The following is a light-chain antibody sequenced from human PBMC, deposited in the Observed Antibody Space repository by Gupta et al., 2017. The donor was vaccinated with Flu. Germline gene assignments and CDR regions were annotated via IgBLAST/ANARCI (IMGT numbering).Light chain of an antibody. CDR1: SSDIGSYNL. CDR2: EGS. V-gene: IGLV2-23*01. Sequence: MTISCTGTSSDIGSYNLVSWYQQHPGKAPKLLIYEGSERPSGVSSRFSGSKSGNTASLTISGLQAEDEAAYYCCSYTGRSPVVFGGGTTVTVL. J-gene: IGLJ2*01. CDR3: CSYTGRSPVV.